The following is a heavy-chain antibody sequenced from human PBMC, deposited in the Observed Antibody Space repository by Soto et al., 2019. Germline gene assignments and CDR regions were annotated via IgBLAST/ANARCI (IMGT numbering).Heavy chain of an antibody. CDR1: GYTFTSYD. Sequence: ASVKVSCKASGYTFTSYDINWVRQATGQGLEWMGWMNPNSGNTGYAQKFQGRVTMTRNTSISTAYMELSSLRSEDTAVYYCARGRYYDFWSGYSGGYMDVWGKGTTVTVSS. CDR2: MNPNSGNT. V-gene: IGHV1-8*01. CDR3: ARGRYYDFWSGYSGGYMDV. J-gene: IGHJ6*03. D-gene: IGHD3-3*01.